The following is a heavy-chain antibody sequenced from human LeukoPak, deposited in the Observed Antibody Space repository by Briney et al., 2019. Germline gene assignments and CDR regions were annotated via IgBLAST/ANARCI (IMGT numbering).Heavy chain of an antibody. J-gene: IGHJ4*02. CDR3: AKAPQVTAIGPDRANDFDY. D-gene: IGHD2-21*02. CDR2: ISNDGSNK. CDR1: GFTFSRYT. Sequence: GGSLRLSCAASGFTFSRYTMHWVRQAPGKGLEWVAVISNDGSNKYYVDSVKGRFTISRDNSKNTLYLQMNSLRAEDTAVYYCAKAPQVTAIGPDRANDFDYWGQGTLVTVSS. V-gene: IGHV3-30-3*01.